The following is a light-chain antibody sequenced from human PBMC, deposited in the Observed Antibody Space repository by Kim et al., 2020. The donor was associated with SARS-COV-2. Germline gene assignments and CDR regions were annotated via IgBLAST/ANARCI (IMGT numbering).Light chain of an antibody. J-gene: IGLJ1*01. CDR2: EVT. V-gene: IGLV2-8*01. CDR1: SRDVGGYDY. CDR3: SSYAGTKNPFV. Sequence: SVTTSCTGTSRDVGGYDYVSWYQQHPGKAPRVLIYEVTKRPSGVPDRFSGSRSGNTASLTVSGLQADDEADYYCSSYAGTKNPFVFGTGTKVTVL.